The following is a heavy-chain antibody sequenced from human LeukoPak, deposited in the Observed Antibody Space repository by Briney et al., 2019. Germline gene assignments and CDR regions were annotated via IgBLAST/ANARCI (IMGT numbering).Heavy chain of an antibody. CDR1: GFTFSSYA. CDR3: ARERKYNWFDP. CDR2: ISYDGSNK. J-gene: IGHJ5*02. Sequence: GGSLRPSCAASGFTFSSYAMPWVRQAPGKGLEWVAVISYDGSNKYNADSVKGRFTISRDNSKNTLYLQMNSLRAEDTAVYYCARERKYNWFDPWGQGTLVTVSS. V-gene: IGHV3-30*04.